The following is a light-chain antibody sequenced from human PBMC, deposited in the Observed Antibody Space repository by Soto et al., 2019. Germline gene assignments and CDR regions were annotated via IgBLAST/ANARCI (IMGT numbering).Light chain of an antibody. CDR3: HQHDSDRT. Sequence: AIQLTQSPSSLSASVGDRVTITCRASQGISSYLAWYQQRPGKAPNLLISDASRLESGVPSRFRGRGSGTNFTLAISSLQPDDFATYYCHQHDSDRTFGQGTKVDIK. J-gene: IGKJ1*01. CDR1: QGISSY. CDR2: DAS. V-gene: IGKV1-13*02.